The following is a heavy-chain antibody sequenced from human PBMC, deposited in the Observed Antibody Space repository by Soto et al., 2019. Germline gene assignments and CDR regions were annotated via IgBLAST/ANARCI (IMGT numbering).Heavy chain of an antibody. CDR3: AINEVRDVSTFDY. J-gene: IGHJ4*02. V-gene: IGHV1-69*01. CDR1: GGIFTRYD. CDR2: IIPIFGTA. Sequence: QVQLVQSGAEVKTPGSSVKVSCKASGGIFTRYDIRWVRQAPGQGLEWMGAIIPIFGTANYAQKFQGRVTITADATTSTAYMELSSLRSEDMAMYYCAINEVRDVSTFDYWGQGTLVTVSS. D-gene: IGHD3-10*02.